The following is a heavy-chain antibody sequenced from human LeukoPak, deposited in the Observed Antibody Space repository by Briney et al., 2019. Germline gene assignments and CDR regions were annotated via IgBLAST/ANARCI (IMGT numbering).Heavy chain of an antibody. J-gene: IGHJ6*03. CDR1: GGSISSYY. D-gene: IGHD6-6*01. Sequence: SETLSLTCTVSGGSISSYYWSWIRQPPGKGLEWIGYIYYSGSTNYNPSLKSRVTISVDTSKNQFSLKLSSVTAADTAVYYCERTSSSSSGYYYYMDVWGKGTTVTVSS. V-gene: IGHV4-59*01. CDR3: ERTSSSSSGYYYYMDV. CDR2: IYYSGST.